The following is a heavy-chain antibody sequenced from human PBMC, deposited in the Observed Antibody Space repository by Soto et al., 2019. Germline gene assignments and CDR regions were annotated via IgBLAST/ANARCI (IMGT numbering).Heavy chain of an antibody. CDR1: GGSIDRSNYY. CDR2: TYYNGNA. D-gene: IGHD3-10*01. J-gene: IGHJ4*02. V-gene: IGHV4-39*01. Sequence: SETLSLTSNVSGGSIDRSNYYWDWLRQPPGKGLEWIGTTYYNGNAYYNPSLRSRVSMSVDTSKNQFSLKLISVTAADTAVYYCARHFVAVVIKGWGYWGQGKLVTVSS. CDR3: ARHFVAVVIKGWGY.